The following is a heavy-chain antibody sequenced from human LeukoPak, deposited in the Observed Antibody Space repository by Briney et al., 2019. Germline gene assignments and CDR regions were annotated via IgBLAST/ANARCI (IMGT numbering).Heavy chain of an antibody. J-gene: IGHJ4*02. D-gene: IGHD5-18*01. CDR3: VSEESSGFIFYFDY. CDR1: GIDFSHYS. V-gene: IGHV3-48*04. CDR2: ISSSGSTI. Sequence: GGSLRLSCSASGIDFSHYSMNWVRQAPGKGLEWISYISSSGSTIYYADSVKGRFTISRDNAKNSLYLQMNSLRAEDTAVYYCVSEESSGFIFYFDYWGEGTLVAVSS.